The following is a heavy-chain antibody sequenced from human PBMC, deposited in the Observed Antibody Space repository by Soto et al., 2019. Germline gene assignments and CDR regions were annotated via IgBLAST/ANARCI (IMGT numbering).Heavy chain of an antibody. CDR1: GGSISSGGSY. CDR3: ARRASGQWLALEFVDY. CDR2: FYYSGTT. J-gene: IGHJ4*02. D-gene: IGHD6-19*01. Sequence: QLYLQESGPGLVKPSETLSLTCTVSGGSISSGGSYWGWIRQPPGKGLEWIGSFYYSGTTYYNPSLNNRVTMSVDTSKNQFSLELSSVPAADSAVYYCARRASGQWLALEFVDYWGQGTLVTVAS. V-gene: IGHV4-39*01.